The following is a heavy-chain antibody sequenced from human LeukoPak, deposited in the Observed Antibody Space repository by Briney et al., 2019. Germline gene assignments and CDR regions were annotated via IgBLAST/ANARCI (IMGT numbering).Heavy chain of an antibody. CDR3: ATSPASYYYMDV. Sequence: ASVKVSCKASGYTFTGYYMHWVRQAPGQGLEWMGWINPNSGGTNYAQKFQGRVTMTRDTSISTAYMELSRLRSDDTAVYYCATSPASYYYMDVWGKGTTVTISS. V-gene: IGHV1-2*02. CDR2: INPNSGGT. J-gene: IGHJ6*03. CDR1: GYTFTGYY. D-gene: IGHD2-2*01.